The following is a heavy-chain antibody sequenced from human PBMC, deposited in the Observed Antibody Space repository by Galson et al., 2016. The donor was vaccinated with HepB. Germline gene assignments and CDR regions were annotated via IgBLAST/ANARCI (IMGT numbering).Heavy chain of an antibody. Sequence: SETLSLTCTVSGDSISSYYWSWIRQPAGKGLEWIGRIYSSGSTNYNPSLKSRVTMPVDTSKNQFSLKLTSVTAADTAIYFCARRRNWLPFDTWGQGTLATVSS. J-gene: IGHJ4*02. CDR2: IYSSGST. D-gene: IGHD5-12*01. CDR3: ARRRNWLPFDT. CDR1: GDSISSYY. V-gene: IGHV4-4*07.